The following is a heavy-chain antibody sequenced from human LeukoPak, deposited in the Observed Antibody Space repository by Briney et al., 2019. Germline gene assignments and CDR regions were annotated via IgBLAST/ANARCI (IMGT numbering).Heavy chain of an antibody. CDR2: INHSGST. CDR1: GGSFSGYY. D-gene: IGHD6-13*01. Sequence: SETLSLTCAVYGGSFSGYYWSWIRQPPGKGLEWIGEINHSGSTNYNPSLKSRVTISVDTSKNQFSLKLSSVTAADTAVYYCARHSSQSSSWPRSYYYYYYMDVWGKGTTVTISS. J-gene: IGHJ6*03. V-gene: IGHV4-34*01. CDR3: ARHSSQSSSWPRSYYYYYYMDV.